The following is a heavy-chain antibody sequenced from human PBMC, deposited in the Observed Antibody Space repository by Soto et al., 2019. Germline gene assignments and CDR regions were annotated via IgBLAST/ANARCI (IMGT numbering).Heavy chain of an antibody. CDR2: INAGNGNT. J-gene: IGHJ4*02. CDR3: ARERVVPNGPYFDY. V-gene: IGHV1-3*01. Sequence: ASVKVSCKASGYTFTSYAMHWVRQAPGQRLEWMGWINAGNGNTKYSQKFQGRVTITRDTSASTAYMGLSSLRSEDTAVYYCARERVVPNGPYFDYWGQGTLVTVSS. CDR1: GYTFTSYA. D-gene: IGHD2-15*01.